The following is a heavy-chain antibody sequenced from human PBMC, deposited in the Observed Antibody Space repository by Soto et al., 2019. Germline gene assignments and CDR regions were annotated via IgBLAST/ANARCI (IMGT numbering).Heavy chain of an antibody. CDR3: ARGGGTIFGVVISGIDY. CDR2: INHSGST. CDR1: GGSFSGYY. Sequence: QVQLQQWGAGLLKPSETLSLTCAVYGGSFSGYYWSWIRQPPGKGLEWIGEINHSGSTNYNPSLKSRVTISVDTSKNQFSLKLSSVTAADTAVYYCARGGGTIFGVVISGIDYWGQGTLVTVSS. V-gene: IGHV4-34*01. D-gene: IGHD3-3*01. J-gene: IGHJ4*02.